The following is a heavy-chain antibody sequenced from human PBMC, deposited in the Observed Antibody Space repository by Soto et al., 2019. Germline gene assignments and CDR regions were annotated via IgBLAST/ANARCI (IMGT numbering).Heavy chain of an antibody. CDR3: ATFQQTTVPTIMAGWFDP. V-gene: IGHV4-31*03. J-gene: IGHJ5*02. D-gene: IGHD4-4*01. CDR1: GGSISSGGYY. CDR2: IYYSGTT. Sequence: SETLFLTCTVSGGSISSGGYYWSWIRQHPGQGLEWIGYIYYSGTTYYNPSLKSRVTISVHTSKNKFSLKLRYLTAAETTVYYCATFQQTTVPTIMAGWFDPWGQVTLVPVSS.